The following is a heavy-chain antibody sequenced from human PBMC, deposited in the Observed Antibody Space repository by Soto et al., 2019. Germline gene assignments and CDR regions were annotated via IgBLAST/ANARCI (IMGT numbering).Heavy chain of an antibody. V-gene: IGHV1-69*12. CDR2: IIPIFGTA. Sequence: QVQLVQSGAEVEKPGSSVKVSCKASGGTFSSYAISWVRQAPGQGLAWMGGIIPIFGTANYAQKFQGRVTIPADESTSTAYMELSSLRSEDTAVYYCARGGYDFWSGYYPHYYGKDVWGKGTTVTVSS. J-gene: IGHJ6*04. D-gene: IGHD3-3*01. CDR1: GGTFSSYA. CDR3: ARGGYDFWSGYYPHYYGKDV.